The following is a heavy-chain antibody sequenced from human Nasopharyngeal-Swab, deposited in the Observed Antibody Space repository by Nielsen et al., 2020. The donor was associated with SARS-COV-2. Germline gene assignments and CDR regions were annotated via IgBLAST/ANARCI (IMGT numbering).Heavy chain of an antibody. J-gene: IGHJ4*02. CDR2: IRSKANRYAT. Sequence: GESLKISCAASGFTFSGSAMHWVRQASGKGLEWVGRIRSKANRYATAYAASVKGRFTISRDDSKNTAYLQMNSLKTEDTAVYYCTSRYSYGLWGQGTLVTVSS. CDR3: TSRYSYGL. D-gene: IGHD5-18*01. CDR1: GFTFSGSA. V-gene: IGHV3-73*01.